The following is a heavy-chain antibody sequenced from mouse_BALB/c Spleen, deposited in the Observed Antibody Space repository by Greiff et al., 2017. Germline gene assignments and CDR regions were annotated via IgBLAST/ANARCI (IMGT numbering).Heavy chain of an antibody. Sequence: EVHLVESGGGLVQPGGSRKLSCAASGFTFSSFGMHWVRQAPEKGLEWVAYISSGSSTIYYADTVKGRFTISRDNPKNTLFLQMTSLRSEDTAMYYCARSTHYYGPYYFDYWGQGTSLTVSS. CDR1: GFTFSSFG. V-gene: IGHV5-17*02. D-gene: IGHD1-2*01. J-gene: IGHJ2*02. CDR3: ARSTHYYGPYYFDY. CDR2: ISSGSSTI.